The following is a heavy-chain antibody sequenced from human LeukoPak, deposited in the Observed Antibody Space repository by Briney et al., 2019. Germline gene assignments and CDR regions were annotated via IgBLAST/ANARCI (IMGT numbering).Heavy chain of an antibody. CDR3: ARAPPVAPYYYDSSGYYYFDY. CDR1: GFTFSSYW. D-gene: IGHD3-22*01. V-gene: IGHV3-74*01. Sequence: GGSLRLSCAASGFTFSSYWMHWVRQAPGKGLVWVSRINSDGSSTSYADSVKGRFTISRDNSKNTLYLQMNSLRAEDTAVYYCARAPPVAPYYYDSSGYYYFDYWGQGTLVTVSS. J-gene: IGHJ4*02. CDR2: INSDGSST.